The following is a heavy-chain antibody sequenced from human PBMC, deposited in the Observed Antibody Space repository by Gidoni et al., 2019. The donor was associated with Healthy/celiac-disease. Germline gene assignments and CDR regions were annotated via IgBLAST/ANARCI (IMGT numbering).Heavy chain of an antibody. CDR3: AKPTSAAGGAFDI. CDR1: GFTLDDYA. D-gene: IGHD2-2*01. J-gene: IGHJ3*02. CDR2: ISWNMGSI. Sequence: EVQLVASGGGLVQPGRYLRLSWAASGFTLDDYAMRWVRQAPGKGREWVSGISWNMGSIGYADSVKGRFTISRDNAKNSLYLQMNGLRAEDTALYYCAKPTSAAGGAFDIWGQGTMVTVSS. V-gene: IGHV3-9*01.